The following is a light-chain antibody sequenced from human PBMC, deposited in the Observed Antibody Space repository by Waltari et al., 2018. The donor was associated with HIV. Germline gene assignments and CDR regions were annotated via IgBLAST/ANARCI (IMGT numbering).Light chain of an antibody. CDR1: SSNIGDNY. Sequence: QSALTQPPSTSGTPGQTVTIPCSGSSSNIGDNYVSWYQQLPGTAPKLLIYRNSQQPSGVRDRFSGSKSGTSASLAINDLRSEDEAEYHCAAWDDSLSGWVFGGGTNLTVL. CDR3: AAWDDSLSGWV. V-gene: IGLV1-47*01. CDR2: RNS. J-gene: IGLJ3*02.